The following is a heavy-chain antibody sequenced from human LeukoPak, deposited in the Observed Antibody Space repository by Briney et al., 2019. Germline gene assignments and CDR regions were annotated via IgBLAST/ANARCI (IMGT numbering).Heavy chain of an antibody. Sequence: GGSLRLSCTVSVFTVSSNSMSWVRQAPGKGLEWVSFIYSGGNTQNSDSVKGRFTISRDNSKNTLYLQMNSLRAEDTAVYYCARRAGDYSHPYDYWGQETLGTVSS. CDR3: ARRAGDYSHPYDY. J-gene: IGHJ4*02. D-gene: IGHD3-22*01. CDR2: IYSGGNT. CDR1: VFTVSSNS. V-gene: IGHV3-53*01.